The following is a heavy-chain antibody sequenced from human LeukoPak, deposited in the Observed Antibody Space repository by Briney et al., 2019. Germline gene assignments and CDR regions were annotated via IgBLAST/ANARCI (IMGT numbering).Heavy chain of an antibody. V-gene: IGHV4-34*01. D-gene: IGHD4-23*01. CDR3: ARASTTVVTPLDY. Sequence: SETLSLTCAVYGGSFSGYSWSWIRQPPGKGLEWIGEINHSGSTNYNPSLKSRVTISVDTSKNQFSLKLSSVTAADTAVYYCARASTTVVTPLDYWGQGTLVTASS. CDR1: GGSFSGYS. J-gene: IGHJ4*02. CDR2: INHSGST.